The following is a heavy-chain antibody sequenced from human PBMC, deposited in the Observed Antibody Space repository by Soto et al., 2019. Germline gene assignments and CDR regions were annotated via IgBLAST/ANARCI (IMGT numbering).Heavy chain of an antibody. CDR2: ISAYNDDT. Sequence: QVQLVQSGVEVEKPGASVKVSCKASGYAFNNYGVSWVRQAPGQGLEWVGWISAYNDDTNYAQKFQGRVTMTTDTTTTTTNMEPRSLRSDDTAVYYCARDVPTVTTGGPDYWGQGTLVTVSS. V-gene: IGHV1-18*01. CDR1: GYAFNNYG. D-gene: IGHD4-17*01. J-gene: IGHJ4*02. CDR3: ARDVPTVTTGGPDY.